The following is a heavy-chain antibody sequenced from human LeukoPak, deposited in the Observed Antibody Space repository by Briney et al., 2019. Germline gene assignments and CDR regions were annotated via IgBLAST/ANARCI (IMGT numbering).Heavy chain of an antibody. CDR2: ISYSGNT. J-gene: IGHJ4*02. Sequence: SETLSLTCTVSGVSISSYYWSWVRQTPGKGLEWIGYISYSGNTNYNPSLKSRVTISLDTSKNQFSLNLTSVTAADTAVYYCARLGGSHSPHGYWGQGTLVTVSS. CDR3: ARLGGSHSPHGY. D-gene: IGHD1-26*01. CDR1: GVSISSYY. V-gene: IGHV4-59*08.